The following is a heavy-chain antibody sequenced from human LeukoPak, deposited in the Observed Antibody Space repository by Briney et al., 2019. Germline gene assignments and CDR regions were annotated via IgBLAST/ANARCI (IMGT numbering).Heavy chain of an antibody. CDR2: VSGSGGSS. CDR3: AKERTSEGYFDY. J-gene: IGHJ4*02. CDR1: GFSFSTYA. Sequence: PGGSLRLSCAAAGFSFSTYAMSWVRQSPGKGLDWVSAVSGSGGSSYYADSVRGRFTISRDNSKNTLYLQMNSLSAEDTAVYYCAKERTSEGYFDYWGQGTLVTVSS. D-gene: IGHD1-1*01. V-gene: IGHV3-23*01.